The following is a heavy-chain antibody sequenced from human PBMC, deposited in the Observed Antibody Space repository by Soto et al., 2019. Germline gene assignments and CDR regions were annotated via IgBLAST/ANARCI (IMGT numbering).Heavy chain of an antibody. V-gene: IGHV4-34*01. D-gene: IGHD5-18*01. Sequence: QVQLQQWGAGLLKPSETLSLTCAVYGWSFSGYYWSWIRQPPGKGLEGIGEINHSGSTNYNPSLKSRVTISVDTSKNQFSLKLSSVTAADTAVYYDARGPVYSYGFGGVNDYWCQGTLVTVSS. J-gene: IGHJ4*02. CDR2: INHSGST. CDR3: ARGPVYSYGFGGVNDY. CDR1: GWSFSGYY.